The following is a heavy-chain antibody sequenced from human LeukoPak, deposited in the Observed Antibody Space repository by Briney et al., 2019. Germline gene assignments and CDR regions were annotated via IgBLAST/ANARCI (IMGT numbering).Heavy chain of an antibody. V-gene: IGHV3-33*01. J-gene: IGHJ4*02. D-gene: IGHD3-10*01. CDR1: GFTFSSSG. CDR2: IWYDGSNK. CDR3: AARDYYGPDY. Sequence: RRSLRLSCAASGFTFSSSGMHWGRQAPGKGLEWEAAIWYDGSNKYYADSVKGRFTISRDNSKNTLYLQMNSLRAEDTGVYYCAARDYYGPDYWGQGTLVTVSS.